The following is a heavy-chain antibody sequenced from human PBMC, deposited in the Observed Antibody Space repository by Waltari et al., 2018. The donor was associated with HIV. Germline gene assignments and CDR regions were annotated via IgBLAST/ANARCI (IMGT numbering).Heavy chain of an antibody. Sequence: LHLVASGGGLATPGQSLRLSSAGSAFTFTNAWISRVRQAPGKGREGGDGQKRNSGGGTKDEEAPVRDRITRSGEDSKNEVKPEMNGLKTVDTAMYYCTISIDVPVTGVNCLFGMDVWGQGTTVPVSS. D-gene: IGHD6-6*01. CDR2: QKRNSGGGTK. J-gene: IGHJ6*02. CDR1: AFTFTNAW. CDR3: TISIDVPVTGVNCLFGMDV. V-gene: IGHV3-15*01.